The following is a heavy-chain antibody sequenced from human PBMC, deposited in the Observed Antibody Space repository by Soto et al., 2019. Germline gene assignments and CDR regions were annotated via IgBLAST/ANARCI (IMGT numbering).Heavy chain of an antibody. Sequence: SLTCTVSGGSVSSGSYYWSWIRQPPGKGLEWIGYIYYSGSTNYNPSLKSRVTISVDTSKNQFSLKLSSVTAADTAVYYCARVAVTGTTNYYGMDVWGQGTTVTVSS. CDR2: IYYSGST. D-gene: IGHD1-7*01. V-gene: IGHV4-61*01. J-gene: IGHJ6*02. CDR1: GGSVSSGSYY. CDR3: ARVAVTGTTNYYGMDV.